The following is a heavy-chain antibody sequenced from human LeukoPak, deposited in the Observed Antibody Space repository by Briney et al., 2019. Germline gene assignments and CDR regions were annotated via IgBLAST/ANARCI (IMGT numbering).Heavy chain of an antibody. CDR3: AKLGGAFDI. CDR1: GFTFDDYA. Sequence: GGSLRLSSAGSGFTFDDYAMHWVRQAPGKGLEWVSYLTWNSGIKGYADTVKGRFTIYRDNAKNPLILQMNSLRVEDTALYYCAKLGGAFDIWGQGTMVIVSS. V-gene: IGHV3-9*01. J-gene: IGHJ3*02. D-gene: IGHD3-16*01. CDR2: LTWNSGIK.